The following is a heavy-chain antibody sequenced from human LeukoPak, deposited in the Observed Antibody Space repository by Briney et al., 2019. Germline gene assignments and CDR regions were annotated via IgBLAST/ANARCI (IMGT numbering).Heavy chain of an antibody. D-gene: IGHD6-19*01. CDR1: SGSISNYY. V-gene: IGHV4-59*08. CDR3: ARLGSYAFGWCNYFDY. Sequence: SETLSLTCTVSSGSISNYYWSWIRQPPGKELEYIGCFYYSGSTHYNPSLKSRVTISADTSRNQFSLKLSSVTAADTAVYYCARLGSYAFGWCNYFDYWSQGTLVTVSS. J-gene: IGHJ4*02. CDR2: FYYSGST.